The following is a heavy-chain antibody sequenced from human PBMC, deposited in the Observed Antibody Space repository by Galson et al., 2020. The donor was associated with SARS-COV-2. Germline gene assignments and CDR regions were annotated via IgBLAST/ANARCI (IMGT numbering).Heavy chain of an antibody. J-gene: IGHJ4*02. V-gene: IGHV3-74*01. CDR1: GFTFSSYW. CDR3: AHRLPVRVGFDY. Sequence: GGSLRLSCAASGFTFSSYWMHWVRQPPGKGLVWVSRINTDGSSTSYMDSVKGRFTISRDNAKNTLYLQMNSLRAEDTAVYYCAHRLPVRVGFDYWGQGTLVTVSS. CDR2: INTDGSST. D-gene: IGHD4-17*01.